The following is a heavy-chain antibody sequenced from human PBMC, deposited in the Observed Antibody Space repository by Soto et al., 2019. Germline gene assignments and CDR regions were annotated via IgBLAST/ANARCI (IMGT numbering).Heavy chain of an antibody. CDR2: IYPGDSDT. D-gene: IGHD1-1*01. Sequence: GESLKISCKGSGYSFTSYWIGWVRQMPGKGLEWMGIIYPGDSDTRYNPSFQGQVTISADKSISTAYLQWSSLEASDTAIYYCARRLYNWKPFDYWGQGTLVTVSS. CDR1: GYSFTSYW. CDR3: ARRLYNWKPFDY. V-gene: IGHV5-51*01. J-gene: IGHJ4*02.